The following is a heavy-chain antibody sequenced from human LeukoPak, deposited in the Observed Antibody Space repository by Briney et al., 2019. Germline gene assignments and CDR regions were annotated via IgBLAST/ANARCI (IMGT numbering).Heavy chain of an antibody. CDR3: ARSSRYSYGYGFDY. Sequence: SETLSLTCTVSGYSISSGYYWGWIRQPPGKGLEWIGSIYHSGSTYYNPSLKSRVTISVDTSKNQFSLKLSSVTAADTAVYYCARSSRYSYGYGFDYWGQGTLVTVSS. D-gene: IGHD5-18*01. V-gene: IGHV4-38-2*02. CDR2: IYHSGST. CDR1: GYSISSGYY. J-gene: IGHJ4*02.